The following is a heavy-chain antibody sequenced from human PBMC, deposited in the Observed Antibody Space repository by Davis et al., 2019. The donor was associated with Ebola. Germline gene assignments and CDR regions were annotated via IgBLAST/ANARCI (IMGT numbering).Heavy chain of an antibody. CDR3: ARARAVWIAARPGWFDP. D-gene: IGHD6-6*01. CDR1: GGSISSSSYY. Sequence: MPSETLSLTCTVSGGSISSSSYYWGWIRQPPGKGLEWIGSIYYSGSTYYNPSLKSRVTISVDTSKNQFSLKLSSVTAADTAVYYCARARAVWIAARPGWFDPWGQGTLVTVSS. CDR2: IYYSGST. V-gene: IGHV4-39*07. J-gene: IGHJ5*02.